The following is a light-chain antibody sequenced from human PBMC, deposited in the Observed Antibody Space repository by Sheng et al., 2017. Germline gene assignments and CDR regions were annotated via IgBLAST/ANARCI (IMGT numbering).Light chain of an antibody. V-gene: IGKV1-16*02. J-gene: IGKJ3*01. CDR1: QDILKF. CDR2: AAS. Sequence: DIQMTQSPSSLSPSVGGRVTITCQASQDILKFLNWFQQKPGKAPKSLIYAASILQGGVPSKFSGSGSGTDFTLTITSLQPEDFATYYCQQYYSYPMSFGPGTKVDIK. CDR3: QQYYSYPMS.